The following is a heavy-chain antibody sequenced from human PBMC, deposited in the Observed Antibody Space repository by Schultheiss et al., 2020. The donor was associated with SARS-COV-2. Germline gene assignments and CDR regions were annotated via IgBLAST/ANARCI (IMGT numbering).Heavy chain of an antibody. J-gene: IGHJ4*02. Sequence: GESLKISCAASGFTFSSYAMSWVRQAPGKGLEWVSAISGSGGSTYYADSVKGRFTISRDNSKNTLYLQMNSLRAEDTAVYYCAKDRTYGDSPFWFDYWGQGTLVTVSS. D-gene: IGHD4-17*01. CDR2: ISGSGGST. V-gene: IGHV3-23*01. CDR1: GFTFSSYA. CDR3: AKDRTYGDSPFWFDY.